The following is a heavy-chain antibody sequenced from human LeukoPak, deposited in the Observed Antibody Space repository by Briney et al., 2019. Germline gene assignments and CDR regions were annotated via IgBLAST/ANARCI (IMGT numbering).Heavy chain of an antibody. J-gene: IGHJ3*01. D-gene: IGHD3-10*01. CDR3: SHRLYYYYDSRSFPFDF. Sequence: SGPTLVKPTQTLTLTCTFSGFSLSASGVTVGWIRQPPGKAPECLALIYWDDDKHYSPSLKSRLTISKDTSKNQVVLTMTNMDPVDTTPYFFSHRLYYYYDSRSFPFDFLGPGTMVTVSS. CDR2: IYWDDDK. V-gene: IGHV2-5*02. CDR1: GFSLSASGVT.